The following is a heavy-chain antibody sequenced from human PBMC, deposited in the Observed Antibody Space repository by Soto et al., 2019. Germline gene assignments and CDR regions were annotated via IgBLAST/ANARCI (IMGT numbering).Heavy chain of an antibody. CDR1: GFSFTGYY. J-gene: IGHJ5*02. V-gene: IGHV1-2*02. CDR2: INAHSGGT. D-gene: IGHD6-6*01. Sequence: GASVKVSCKASGFSFTGYYIHWLRQAPGQGLEWMGWINAHSGGTEYAQKFQGRVTLTRDASIATAYLTLTSLTSDDTALYYCAKDLTRQLAYWLHPSGPGTKVTVSS. CDR3: AKDLTRQLAYWLHP.